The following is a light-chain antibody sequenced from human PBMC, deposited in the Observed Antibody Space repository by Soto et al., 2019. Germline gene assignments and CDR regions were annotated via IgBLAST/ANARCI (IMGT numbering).Light chain of an antibody. CDR2: TAS. CDR3: QQYSTYWT. J-gene: IGKJ1*01. V-gene: IGKV1-5*03. Sequence: DIQMTQSPSTLSASVGDRVTITCRASQSISTWLAWYQQKAGKAPKLLIYTASILEXGVXSXFSGXGSXTXXTLTISXLXPDDXATYYCQQYSTYWTFGQGTKVEIK. CDR1: QSISTW.